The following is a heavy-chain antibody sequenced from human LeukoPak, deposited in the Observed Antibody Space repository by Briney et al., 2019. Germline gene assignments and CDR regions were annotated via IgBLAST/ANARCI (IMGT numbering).Heavy chain of an antibody. CDR1: GGSFSGYY. D-gene: IGHD5-24*01. CDR3: ARGPDDFDY. CDR2: IFHTGTT. J-gene: IGHJ4*02. Sequence: PSETLSLTCAVYGGSFSGYYWSWIRQPPGKGLEWIGYIFHTGTTRYNPSLKGRVTISIDTSKIQLSLKLTSVTAADTAVYYCARGPDDFDYWGQGTLVTVSS. V-gene: IGHV4-59*01.